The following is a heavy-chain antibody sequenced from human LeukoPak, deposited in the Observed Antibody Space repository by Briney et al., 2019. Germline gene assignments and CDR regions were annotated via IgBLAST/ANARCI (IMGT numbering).Heavy chain of an antibody. CDR1: GRSISSYY. CDR3: ARLAESYYYGMDV. J-gene: IGHJ6*02. D-gene: IGHD6-19*01. Sequence: PSETLSLTCTVSGRSISSYYWSWIRQPPGKGLEWIGYIYYSGSTNYNPSLKSRVTISVDTSKNQFSLKLSSVTAADTAVYYCARLAESYYYGMDVWGQGTTVTVSS. CDR2: IYYSGST. V-gene: IGHV4-59*01.